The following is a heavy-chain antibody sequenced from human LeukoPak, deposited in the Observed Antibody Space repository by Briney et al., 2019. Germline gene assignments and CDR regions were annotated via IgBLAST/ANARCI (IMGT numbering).Heavy chain of an antibody. D-gene: IGHD3-22*01. CDR2: ISSSSSYI. J-gene: IGHJ4*02. CDR3: ARVEDYYDSSGGD. V-gene: IGHV3-21*01. Sequence: GGSLRLSCAASGFTFSSYDMNWVRQAPGEGLEWVSSISSSSSYIYYADSVKGRFTISSDNAKNSLYLQMNSLTAEDTAVYYCARVEDYYDSSGGDWGQGTLVTVSS. CDR1: GFTFSSYD.